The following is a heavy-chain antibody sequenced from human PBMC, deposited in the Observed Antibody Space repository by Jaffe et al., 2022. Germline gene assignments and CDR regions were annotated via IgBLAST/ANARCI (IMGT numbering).Heavy chain of an antibody. V-gene: IGHV4-59*01. CDR3: ARAPSLYSGYVIDP. Sequence: QVQLQESGPGLVKPSETLSLTCTVSGGSISSYYWSWIRQPPGKGLEWIGYIYYSGSTNYNPSLKSRVTISVDTSKNQFSLKLSSVTAADTAVYYCARAPSLYSGYVIDPWGQGTLVTVSS. CDR2: IYYSGST. J-gene: IGHJ5*02. D-gene: IGHD5-12*01. CDR1: GGSISSYY.